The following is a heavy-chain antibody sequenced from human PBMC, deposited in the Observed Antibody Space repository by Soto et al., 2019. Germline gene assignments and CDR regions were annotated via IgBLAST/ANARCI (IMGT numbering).Heavy chain of an antibody. V-gene: IGHV4-59*08. CDR1: GGSISSYY. Sequence: SETLSLTCTVSGGSISSYYWSWIRQPPGKGLEWIGYIYYSGSTNYNPSLKSRVTISVDTSKNQFSLKLSSVTAADTAVYYCARRVPSFYYGSGSSNWFDPWGQGTLVTVSS. D-gene: IGHD3-10*01. CDR3: ARRVPSFYYGSGSSNWFDP. J-gene: IGHJ5*02. CDR2: IYYSGST.